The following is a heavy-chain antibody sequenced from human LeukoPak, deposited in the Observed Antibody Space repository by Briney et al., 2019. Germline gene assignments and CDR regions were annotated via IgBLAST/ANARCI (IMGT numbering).Heavy chain of an antibody. Sequence: SETLSLTCTVSGYSISSDYYWGWIRQPPGKGLEWIGSISHSGSTSYYPSLKSRVTISVDTSKNQFSLKLSSVTAADTAMYYCARGLQVWARDPFDYWGRGTLVTVSS. CDR1: GYSISSDYY. D-gene: IGHD3-16*01. CDR2: ISHSGST. CDR3: ARGLQVWARDPFDY. V-gene: IGHV4-38-2*02. J-gene: IGHJ2*01.